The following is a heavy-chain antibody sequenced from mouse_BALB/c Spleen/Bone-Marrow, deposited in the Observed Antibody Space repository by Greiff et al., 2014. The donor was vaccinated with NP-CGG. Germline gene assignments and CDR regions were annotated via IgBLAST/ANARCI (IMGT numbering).Heavy chain of an antibody. Sequence: QVQLKESGPQLARPGASVKISCKASGYSISSYWMRWVKQRPGQGLEWIGMIDPSDSETRLNQKFKDKATLTVDKSSSTAYMQLNSPTSEDSAVDYCAPHYYGYAWFAYWGQGTLVTVSA. V-gene: IGHV1S126*01. CDR3: APHYYGYAWFAY. CDR1: GYSISSYW. D-gene: IGHD1-2*01. J-gene: IGHJ3*01. CDR2: IDPSDSET.